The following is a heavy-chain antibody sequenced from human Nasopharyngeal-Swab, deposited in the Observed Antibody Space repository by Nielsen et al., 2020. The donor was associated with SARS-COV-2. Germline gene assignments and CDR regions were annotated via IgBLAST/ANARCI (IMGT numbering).Heavy chain of an antibody. CDR1: GGSIISYY. CDR2: IYYSGST. J-gene: IGHJ4*02. Sequence: SETLSPTCTVSGGSIISYYWSWTRQPPGKGLEWIGYIYYSGSTNYNPSLKSRFTISVDTSKNPFSLKLSSVTAADTAVYYCARVSPRIPYDFDYWGQGTLVTVSS. D-gene: IGHD2-15*01. CDR3: ARVSPRIPYDFDY. V-gene: IGHV4-59*01.